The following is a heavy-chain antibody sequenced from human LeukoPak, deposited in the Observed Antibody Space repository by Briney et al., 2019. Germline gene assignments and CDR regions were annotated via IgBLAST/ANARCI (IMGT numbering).Heavy chain of an antibody. Sequence: PGGSLRLSCAASGFTFSSYSMNWVRQAPGKGLEWVSAISASGDSTYYADSVKGRFTISRDNSNTLYLQMNSVRAEDTAVYYCARDPFGNYPPSGFWGQGTLVTVSS. CDR2: ISASGDST. CDR3: ARDPFGNYPPSGF. CDR1: GFTFSSYS. D-gene: IGHD1-7*01. V-gene: IGHV3-23*01. J-gene: IGHJ4*02.